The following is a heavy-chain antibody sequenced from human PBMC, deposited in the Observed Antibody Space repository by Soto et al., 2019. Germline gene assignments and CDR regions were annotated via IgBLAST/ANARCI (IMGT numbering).Heavy chain of an antibody. CDR2: ISSSSSYI. Sequence: GVSLRLSCAASGFTFSSYNMNWVRQAPEKGLEWVSSISSSSSYIYSADSVKGRFTISRGNAKNSLYLQMNSLRAEDTAVYYCAGSPGSGWPIAYWGQGTLVTSPQ. V-gene: IGHV3-21*01. D-gene: IGHD6-19*01. J-gene: IGHJ4*02. CDR3: AGSPGSGWPIAY. CDR1: GFTFSSYN.